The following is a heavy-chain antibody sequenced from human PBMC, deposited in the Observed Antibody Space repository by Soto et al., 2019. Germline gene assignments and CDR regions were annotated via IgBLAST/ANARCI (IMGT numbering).Heavy chain of an antibody. CDR1: GGTFSSYA. J-gene: IGHJ5*02. Sequence: ASVKVSCKASGGTFSSYAISWVRQAPGQGLEWMGGIIPIFGTANYAQKFQGRVTITADKSTSTAYMELSSLRSEDTAVYYCARVPVRFLESGWIDHFGQVTLVTVYS. D-gene: IGHD3-3*01. V-gene: IGHV1-69*06. CDR2: IIPIFGTA. CDR3: ARVPVRFLESGWIDH.